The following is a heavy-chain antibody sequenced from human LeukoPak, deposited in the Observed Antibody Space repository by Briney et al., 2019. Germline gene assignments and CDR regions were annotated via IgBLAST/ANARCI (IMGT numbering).Heavy chain of an antibody. CDR2: IYYSGST. CDR1: GGSISSGGYY. D-gene: IGHD6-6*01. J-gene: IGHJ5*02. CDR3: ARAIGYSSSWGVAWFDP. V-gene: IGHV4-31*03. Sequence: PSQTLSLTCTVSGGSISSGGYYWSWIRQHPGKGLEWIGYIYYSGSTYYNPSLKSRVTISVDTSKNQLSLKLSSVTAADTAVYYCARAIGYSSSWGVAWFDPWGQGTLVTVSS.